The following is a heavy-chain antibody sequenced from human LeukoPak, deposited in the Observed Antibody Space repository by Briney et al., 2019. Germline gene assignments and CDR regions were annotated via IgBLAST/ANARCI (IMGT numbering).Heavy chain of an antibody. CDR3: AKEIWPTVTIPGRTYFDY. Sequence: GGSLRLSCAASEFTFSSYGMHWVRQAPGKGREWVAFIRYDGNNKYYADSVKGRFTISRDNSKNTLYLQMNSLRTEDTAVYYCAKEIWPTVTIPGRTYFDYWAREPWSPSPQ. J-gene: IGHJ4*02. CDR1: EFTFSSYG. V-gene: IGHV3-30*02. CDR2: IRYDGNNK. D-gene: IGHD4-17*01.